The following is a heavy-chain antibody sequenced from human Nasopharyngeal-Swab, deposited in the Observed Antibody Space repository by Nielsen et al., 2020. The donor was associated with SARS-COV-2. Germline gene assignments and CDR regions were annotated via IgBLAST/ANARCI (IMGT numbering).Heavy chain of an antibody. CDR3: ARPGDIAVAGDDWYFDL. CDR2: IYPGDSDT. Sequence: VRQAPGKGLEWMGIIYPGDSDTRYSPSFQGQVTISADKSISTAYLQWSSLKASDTAMYYCARPGDIAVAGDDWYFDLWGRGTLVTVSS. D-gene: IGHD6-19*01. J-gene: IGHJ2*01. V-gene: IGHV5-51*01.